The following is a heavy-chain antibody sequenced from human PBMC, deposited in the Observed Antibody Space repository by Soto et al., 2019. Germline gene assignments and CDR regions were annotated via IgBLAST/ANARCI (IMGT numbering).Heavy chain of an antibody. J-gene: IGHJ4*02. D-gene: IGHD3-16*01. Sequence: SETLSLTCAVSGYSISSGYYWGWIRQPPGKGLEWIGSIYHSGSTYYNPSLKSRVTISVDTSKNQFSLKLSSVTAADTAVYYCARAPTMITFGGVLFDYWGQGTLVTVSS. V-gene: IGHV4-38-2*01. CDR3: ARAPTMITFGGVLFDY. CDR1: GYSISSGYY. CDR2: IYHSGST.